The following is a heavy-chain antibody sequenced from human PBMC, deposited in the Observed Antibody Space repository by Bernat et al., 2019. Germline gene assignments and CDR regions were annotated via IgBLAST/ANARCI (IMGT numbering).Heavy chain of an antibody. V-gene: IGHV3-30*18. CDR2: ISYDGSNK. D-gene: IGHD6-13*01. J-gene: IGHJ4*02. Sequence: QVQLVESGGGVVQPGRSLRLSCAASGFTFSSYGMHWVRQAPGKGLEWVAVISYDGSNKYYADTVKGRCTISRDNSKNTLYLPMNSLRAEDTGVYYCAKDGTAEAGILGGGADYWGQGTLVTVSS. CDR1: GFTFSSYG. CDR3: AKDGTAEAGILGGGADY.